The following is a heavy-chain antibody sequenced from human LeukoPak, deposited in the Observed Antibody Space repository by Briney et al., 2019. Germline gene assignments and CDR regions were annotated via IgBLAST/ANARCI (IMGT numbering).Heavy chain of an antibody. V-gene: IGHV7-4-1*02. Sequence: GASVKVSCKASGYTFTSYAMNWVRQAPGQGLEWMGWINTNTGNPTYTQGFTGRFVFSLDTSVSTAYLQISSLKAEDTAVYYCARAGYSSSWYLFNQGDFQHWGQGTLVTVSS. D-gene: IGHD6-13*01. CDR3: ARAGYSSSWYLFNQGDFQH. J-gene: IGHJ1*01. CDR2: INTNTGNP. CDR1: GYTFTSYA.